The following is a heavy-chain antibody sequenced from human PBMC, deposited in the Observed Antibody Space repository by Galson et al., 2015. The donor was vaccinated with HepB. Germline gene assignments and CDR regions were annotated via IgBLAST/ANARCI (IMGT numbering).Heavy chain of an antibody. V-gene: IGHV1-69*13. CDR1: GVTFSSYA. CDR3: ARDGSLAAGFGYFDF. Sequence: SVKVSCKASGVTFSSYAINWVRQAPGQGLEWMGGIIPIFGSPTYAQRFQGRVTITADESSSTAYMELTSLTSEDTAVYYCARDGSLAAGFGYFDFWGQGTLVTVSS. CDR2: IIPIFGSP. J-gene: IGHJ4*02. D-gene: IGHD3-10*01.